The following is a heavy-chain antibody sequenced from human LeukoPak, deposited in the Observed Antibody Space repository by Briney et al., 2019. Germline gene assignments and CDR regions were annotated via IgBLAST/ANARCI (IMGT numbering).Heavy chain of an antibody. J-gene: IGHJ4*02. CDR3: ARDRDPNYGDYSFDY. V-gene: IGHV1-69*04. CDR1: GGTFSSYA. Sequence: SVKVSCKASGGTFSSYAISWVRQAPGQGLEWMGRIIPILGIANYAQKFQGRVTITADKSTSTAYMELSSLRSGDTAVYYCARDRDPNYGDYSFDYWGQGTLVTVSS. D-gene: IGHD4-17*01. CDR2: IIPILGIA.